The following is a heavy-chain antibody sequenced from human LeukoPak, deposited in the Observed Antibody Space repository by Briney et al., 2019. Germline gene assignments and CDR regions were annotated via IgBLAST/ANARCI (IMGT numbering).Heavy chain of an antibody. D-gene: IGHD3-22*01. J-gene: IGHJ4*02. CDR3: ARSSDYCDSSGYYYFGYYFDY. CDR2: IYYSGST. V-gene: IGHV4-59*04. Sequence: SETLSLTCTVSGGSISSYYWSWIRQPPGKGLEWIGYIYYSGSTYYNPSLKSRVTISVDTSKNQFSLKLSPVTDADTAVYYCARSSDYCDSSGYYYFGYYFDYWGQGTLVTVSS. CDR1: GGSISSYY.